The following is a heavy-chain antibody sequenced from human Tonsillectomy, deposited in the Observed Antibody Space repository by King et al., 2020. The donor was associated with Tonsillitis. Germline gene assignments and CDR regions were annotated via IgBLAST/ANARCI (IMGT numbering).Heavy chain of an antibody. Sequence: VQLVESGGGVVQPGGSLRLSCAASGFTFSGYGMHWVRQAPGKGLEWVAFIRSDGNDEYYADSVKGRFTISRDNSKNTLYLQMNSLRAEDTAVYYCAKDRYYYDSSGYYHSFDYWGQGTLVTVSS. D-gene: IGHD3-22*01. J-gene: IGHJ4*02. CDR2: IRSDGNDE. CDR3: AKDRYYYDSSGYYHSFDY. CDR1: GFTFSGYG. V-gene: IGHV3-30*02.